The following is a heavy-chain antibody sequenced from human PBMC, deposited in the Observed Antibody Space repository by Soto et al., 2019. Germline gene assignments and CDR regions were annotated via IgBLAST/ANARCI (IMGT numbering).Heavy chain of an antibody. V-gene: IGHV4-39*01. D-gene: IGHD2-2*02. Sequence: SETLSLTCTVSGGSITSSYYWGWIRQPPGKGLEWIGSIYYSGSTYYNPSLKSRVTISVDTSKDQFSLKLSSVTAADTAVYYCATIPATTILTDYWGQGTLVTVSS. CDR3: ATIPATTILTDY. CDR1: GGSITSSYY. J-gene: IGHJ4*02. CDR2: IYYSGST.